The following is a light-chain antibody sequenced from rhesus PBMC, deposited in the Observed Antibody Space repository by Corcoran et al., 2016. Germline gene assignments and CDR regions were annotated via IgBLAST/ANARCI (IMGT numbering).Light chain of an antibody. CDR2: EAS. CDR1: QGITND. Sequence: DIQMTQSPSSLSASVGDRVTITCRASQGITNDLAWYQQKPGEIPKLLIYEASSLQSGIPSRFRGNGSGTDFTLTISSLQSEDFATYYCQHYYSTPYSFGQGTKVEIK. J-gene: IGKJ2*01. CDR3: QHYYSTPYS. V-gene: IGKV1-25*01.